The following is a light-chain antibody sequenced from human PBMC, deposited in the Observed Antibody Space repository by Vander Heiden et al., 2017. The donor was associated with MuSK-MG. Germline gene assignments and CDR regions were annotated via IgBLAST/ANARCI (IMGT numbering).Light chain of an antibody. Sequence: EIVLTQSPGTLSLSPGERATLSCRASQSVISTYLAWYQQRPGQAPRLLIYGASSRATGIPDRFSGSGSGTDFTLTIGRLEPADFAVYYCQQDGSSPITFGQGTRMEIK. V-gene: IGKV3-20*01. CDR3: QQDGSSPIT. J-gene: IGKJ5*01. CDR2: GAS. CDR1: QSVISTY.